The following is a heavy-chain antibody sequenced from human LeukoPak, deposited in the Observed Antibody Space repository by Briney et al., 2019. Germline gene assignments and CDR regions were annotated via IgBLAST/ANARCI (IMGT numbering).Heavy chain of an antibody. CDR1: GFTFSSYG. CDR3: ARDRFLEWSSDYYYYYGMDV. Sequence: GGSLRLSCAASGFTFSSYGMHWVRQAPGKGLEWVAVIWYDGSNKYYADSVKGRFTISRDNSKNTLYLQMNSLRAEDTAVYYCARDRFLEWSSDYYYYYGMDVWGQGTTVTVSS. J-gene: IGHJ6*02. V-gene: IGHV3-33*01. CDR2: IWYDGSNK. D-gene: IGHD3-3*01.